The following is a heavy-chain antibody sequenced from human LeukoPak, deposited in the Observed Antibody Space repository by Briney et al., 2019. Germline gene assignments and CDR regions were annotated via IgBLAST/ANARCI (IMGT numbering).Heavy chain of an antibody. J-gene: IGHJ3*02. CDR2: TYYTGST. D-gene: IGHD2-21*02. CDR1: GGSISSYY. V-gene: IGHV4-59*01. Sequence: TSETLSLTCTVSGGSISSYYWSWIRQPPGKGLEWIGYTYYTGSTSYNPSLKSRVTMSVDTSKNLFSLKLTSVTAADKAVYYCASSRGVVTAYDIWGQGTMVTVSS. CDR3: ASSRGVVTAYDI.